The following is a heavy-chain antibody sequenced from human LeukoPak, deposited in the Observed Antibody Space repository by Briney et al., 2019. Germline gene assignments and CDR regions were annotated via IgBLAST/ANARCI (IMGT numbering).Heavy chain of an antibody. CDR3: ARVPVVVPAAPRTKYYYYYYMDV. J-gene: IGHJ6*03. V-gene: IGHV4-34*01. CDR2: INHSGST. Sequence: KPSETLSLTCAVYGGSFSGYYWSWIRQPPGKGLEWIGEINHSGSTNCNPSLKSRVTISVDTSKNQFSLKLSSVTAADTAVYYCARVPVVVPAAPRTKYYYYYYMDVWGKGTTVTISS. D-gene: IGHD2-2*01. CDR1: GGSFSGYY.